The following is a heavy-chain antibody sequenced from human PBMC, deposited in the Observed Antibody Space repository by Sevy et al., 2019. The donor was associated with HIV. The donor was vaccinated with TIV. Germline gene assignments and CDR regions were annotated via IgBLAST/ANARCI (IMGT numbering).Heavy chain of an antibody. D-gene: IGHD2-15*01. CDR3: TRGYRSGGTCSPGGY. Sequence: ASVKVSCKDSGYTFTSYIMSWVRQAPGQGLEWMGWINTMTGNPTYAQGFTGRFVFSLDTSASTAYLQISSLKAEDSAVYYCTRGYRSGGTCSPGGYWGQGTLVTVSS. V-gene: IGHV7-4-1*02. CDR2: INTMTGNP. CDR1: GYTFTSYI. J-gene: IGHJ4*02.